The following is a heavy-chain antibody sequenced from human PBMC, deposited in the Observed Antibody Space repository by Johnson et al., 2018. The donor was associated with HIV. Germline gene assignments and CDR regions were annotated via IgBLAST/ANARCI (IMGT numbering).Heavy chain of an antibody. D-gene: IGHD6-6*01. CDR2: ISYDGSNK. V-gene: IGHV3-30*03. CDR3: ARERGSFEYSSSFAFDI. Sequence: QVQLVESGGGVVQPGRSLRLSCAASGFSFSSYGIHWVRQAPGKGLEWVAVISYDGSNKYYADSVKGRFTISRDNSKNTLYLQMNSLRAEDTALYYCARERGSFEYSSSFAFDIWGQGTMVTVSS. J-gene: IGHJ3*02. CDR1: GFSFSSYG.